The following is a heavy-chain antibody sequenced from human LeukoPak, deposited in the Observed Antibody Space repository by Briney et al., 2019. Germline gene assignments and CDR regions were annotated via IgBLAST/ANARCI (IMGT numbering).Heavy chain of an antibody. D-gene: IGHD6-19*01. CDR1: GFTFSSYS. Sequence: GGSLRLSCEASGFTFSSYSMNWVRQAPGKGLEWVSSISSSSSYIYYADSVKGRFTISRHNAKNSLYLQMNSLRAEDTAVYYCARGYSSGWYLTQRPLYYYMDVWGKGTTVTVSS. J-gene: IGHJ6*03. CDR3: ARGYSSGWYLTQRPLYYYMDV. V-gene: IGHV3-21*01. CDR2: ISSSSSYI.